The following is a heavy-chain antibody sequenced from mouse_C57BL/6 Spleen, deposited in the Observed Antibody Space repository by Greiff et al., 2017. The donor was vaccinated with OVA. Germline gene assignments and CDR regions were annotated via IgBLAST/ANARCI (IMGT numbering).Heavy chain of an antibody. CDR1: GYTFTSYW. D-gene: IGHD1-1*01. V-gene: IGHV1-64*01. CDR3: TRSPHYYGSNYWYFDV. J-gene: IGHJ1*03. CDR2: IHPNRGST. Sequence: QVQLQQPGAELVKPGASVKLSCKASGYTFTSYWMHWVKQRPGQGLEWIGMIHPNRGSTNYNEKFKSKATLTVDKSSSTAYMQLSRLTSEDSAVYYCTRSPHYYGSNYWYFDVWGTGTTVTVSS.